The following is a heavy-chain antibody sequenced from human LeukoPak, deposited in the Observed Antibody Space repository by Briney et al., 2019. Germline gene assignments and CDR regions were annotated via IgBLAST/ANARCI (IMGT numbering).Heavy chain of an antibody. J-gene: IGHJ4*02. CDR2: IYHSGST. Sequence: SETLSLTCTVSGGSISSSSYYWGWIRQPPGKGLEWIGSIYHSGSTYYNPSLKSRVTISVDTSKNQFSLKLSSVTAADTAVYYCARRDGYNGIFDYWGQGTLVTVSS. CDR1: GGSISSSSYY. CDR3: ARRDGYNGIFDY. V-gene: IGHV4-39*07. D-gene: IGHD5-24*01.